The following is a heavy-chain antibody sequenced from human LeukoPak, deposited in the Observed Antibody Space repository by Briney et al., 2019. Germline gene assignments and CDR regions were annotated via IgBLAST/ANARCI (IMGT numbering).Heavy chain of an antibody. D-gene: IGHD3-22*01. CDR3: ASSLGYYYYYFDY. CDR1: GGSISSYY. J-gene: IGHJ4*02. V-gene: IGHV4-59*01. Sequence: SETLSLTCTVSGGSISSYYWSWIRQPPGKGLEWIGYIYYSGSTNYNPSLKSRVPISVDTSKNQFSLKLSSVTAADTAVYYCASSLGYYYYYFDYWGQGTLVTVSS. CDR2: IYYSGST.